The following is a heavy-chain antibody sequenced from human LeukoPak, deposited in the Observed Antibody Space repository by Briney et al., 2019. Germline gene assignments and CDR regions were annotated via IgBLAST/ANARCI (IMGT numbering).Heavy chain of an antibody. D-gene: IGHD3-10*01. CDR3: AKDLGYYYGSGSYLDY. CDR2: ISGSGGST. CDR1: GFTFSIYA. J-gene: IGHJ4*02. V-gene: IGHV3-23*01. Sequence: GGSLRLSCAASGFTFSIYAMSWVRQTPGKGLEWVSAISGSGGSTYYADSVKGRFTISRDNSKNTLYLQMNSLRAEDTAVYYCAKDLGYYYGSGSYLDYWGQGTLVTVSS.